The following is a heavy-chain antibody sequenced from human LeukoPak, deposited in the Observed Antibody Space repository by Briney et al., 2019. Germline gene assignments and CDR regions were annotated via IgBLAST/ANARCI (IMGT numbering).Heavy chain of an antibody. Sequence: GGSLRLSCAASGFTFSSYEMNWVRQAPGKGLEWVSYISSSGSTIYYADSVKGRFTISRDNAKNSLFLQMNSLRAEDTALYYCARGMYYYDSSGYYYAWEDAFDIWGQGTMVTVSS. J-gene: IGHJ3*02. CDR3: ARGMYYYDSSGYYYAWEDAFDI. V-gene: IGHV3-48*03. D-gene: IGHD3-22*01. CDR2: ISSSGSTI. CDR1: GFTFSSYE.